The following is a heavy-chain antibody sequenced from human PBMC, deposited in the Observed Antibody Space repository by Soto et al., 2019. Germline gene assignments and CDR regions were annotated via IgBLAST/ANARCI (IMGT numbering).Heavy chain of an antibody. D-gene: IGHD1-26*01. CDR2: INSVSGGA. J-gene: IGHJ4*02. Sequence: QVQLVQSGAEVKQPGASVRVSCKASGDTHTIYFIHWLRQAPGQGLEWMGWINSVSGGANYAPRFQRRVAMTRDWSSATAFMELSRLRSDDTAVYYCARGGSYYAHWGQGTLVTVSS. CDR1: GDTHTIYF. CDR3: ARGGSYYAH. V-gene: IGHV1-2*02.